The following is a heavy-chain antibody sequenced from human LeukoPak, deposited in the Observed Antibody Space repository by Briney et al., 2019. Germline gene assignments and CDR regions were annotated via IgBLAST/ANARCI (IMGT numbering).Heavy chain of an antibody. D-gene: IGHD3-22*01. V-gene: IGHV1-69*04. Sequence: ASVKVSYKASGGTFSSYAISWVRQAPGQGLEWMGRIIPTFGIANYAQKFQGRVTITADKSTSTAYMELSSLRSEDTAVYYCARHDSSGYYEYCFDYWGQGTLVTVSS. J-gene: IGHJ4*02. CDR2: IIPTFGIA. CDR1: GGTFSSYA. CDR3: ARHDSSGYYEYCFDY.